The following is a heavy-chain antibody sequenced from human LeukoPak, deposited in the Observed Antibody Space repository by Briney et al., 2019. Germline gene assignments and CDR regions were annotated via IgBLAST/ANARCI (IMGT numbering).Heavy chain of an antibody. J-gene: IGHJ4*02. CDR1: GYTFTSYG. Sequence: SVKVSCKASGYTFTSYGITWVRQAPGQGLEWMGWINTYNGNTNYVQKLQGRVTMTTDTSTSTAYMELRSLRSDDTAVYYCASSSLRYFDWLGYFDYWGQGTLVTVSS. CDR2: INTYNGNT. D-gene: IGHD3-9*01. CDR3: ASSSLRYFDWLGYFDY. V-gene: IGHV1-18*01.